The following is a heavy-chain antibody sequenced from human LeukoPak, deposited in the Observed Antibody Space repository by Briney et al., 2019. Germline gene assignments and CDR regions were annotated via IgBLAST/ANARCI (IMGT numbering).Heavy chain of an antibody. CDR3: ARNTAYCLDS. Sequence: SETLSLTCVVSGGSIGSGYYWSWVRQPPGKGLEWIGEIHHSGDTNYNPSLKSRVTMSMDTSKNQFSLKLTSVTAADTAVYYCARNTAYCLDSWGQGTLVTVSS. CDR1: GGSIGSGYY. J-gene: IGHJ4*02. D-gene: IGHD1-26*01. V-gene: IGHV4/OR15-8*02. CDR2: IHHSGDT.